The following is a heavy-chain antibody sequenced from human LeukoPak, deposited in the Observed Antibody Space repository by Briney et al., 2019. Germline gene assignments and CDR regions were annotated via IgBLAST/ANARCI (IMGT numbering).Heavy chain of an antibody. D-gene: IGHD3-22*01. CDR1: GFTFSSYA. CDR3: AKDGHYYDSSGYSFDY. V-gene: IGHV3-23*01. J-gene: IGHJ4*02. CDR2: ISGSGGST. Sequence: PGGSLRLSCAASGFTFSSYAMSWVRQAPGKGLEWVTAISGSGGSTYYADSVKGRVTISRDNSKNTLYLQMNSLRAEDTAVYYCAKDGHYYDSSGYSFDYWGQGTLVTVSS.